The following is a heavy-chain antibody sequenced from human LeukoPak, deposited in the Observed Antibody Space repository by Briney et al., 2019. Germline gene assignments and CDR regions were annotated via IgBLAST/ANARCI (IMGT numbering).Heavy chain of an antibody. CDR2: ISSNGVST. CDR3: AREDRPDAFDI. J-gene: IGHJ3*02. Sequence: GGSLRLSCAASGFTFSSHAMHWVRQAPGKGLEYVSGISSNGVSTYYANSVRGRFTISRDNSKNTLYLQMGSLRAEDMAVYYCAREDRPDAFDIRGQGTMVTVSS. V-gene: IGHV3-64*01. CDR1: GFTFSSHA.